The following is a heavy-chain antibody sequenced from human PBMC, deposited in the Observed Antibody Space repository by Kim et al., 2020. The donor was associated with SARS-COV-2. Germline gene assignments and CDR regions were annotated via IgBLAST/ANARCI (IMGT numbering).Heavy chain of an antibody. J-gene: IGHJ3*02. CDR3: ARATPYCGGDCPLGVAFDI. CDR1: GFAVSSNY. V-gene: IGHV3-66*01. Sequence: GGSLRLSCAASGFAVSSNYMSWVRQAPGKGLEWVSVIYSGGSTYYADSVKGRFIISRDNSKNTLYLQMNSLRAEDTAVFYCARATPYCGGDCPLGVAFDIWGQGTMVTVSS. CDR2: IYSGGST. D-gene: IGHD2-21*02.